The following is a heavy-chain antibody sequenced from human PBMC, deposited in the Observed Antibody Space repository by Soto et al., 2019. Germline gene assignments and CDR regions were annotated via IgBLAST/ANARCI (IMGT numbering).Heavy chain of an antibody. J-gene: IGHJ5*02. Sequence: SETLSLTCTVSGGSISSYYWSWIRQPPGKGLEWIGYIYYSGSTNYNPSLKSRVTISVDTSKNQFSLKLSSVTAADTAVYYCARVKVITIFGVVIENWFDPWGQGTLVTVSS. D-gene: IGHD3-3*01. CDR2: IYYSGST. CDR3: ARVKVITIFGVVIENWFDP. V-gene: IGHV4-59*08. CDR1: GGSISSYY.